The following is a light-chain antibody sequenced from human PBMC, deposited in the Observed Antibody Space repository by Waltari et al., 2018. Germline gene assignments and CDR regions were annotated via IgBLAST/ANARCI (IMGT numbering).Light chain of an antibody. J-gene: IGLJ2*01. Sequence: SYELTQPSSVSVSPGQTASITCSGDVLAKRYPRWFQQKPGQAPVLVIYKDSERPSGIPERFSGSSSGTTVTLTISGAQVEDEADYYCYSVDDNKRVFGGGTKLTVL. V-gene: IGLV3-27*01. CDR2: KDS. CDR1: VLAKRY. CDR3: YSVDDNKRV.